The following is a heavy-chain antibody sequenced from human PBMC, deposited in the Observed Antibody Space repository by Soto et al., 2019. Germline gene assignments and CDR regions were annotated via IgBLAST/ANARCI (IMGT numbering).Heavy chain of an antibody. J-gene: IGHJ6*02. D-gene: IGHD3-10*01. CDR2: MNPNSGNT. CDR1: GYTFTSYD. CDR3: ARGQPILWFGELFSYYYGMDA. Sequence: ASVKVSCKASGYTFTSYDINWVRQATGQGLEWMGWMNPNSGNTGYAQKFQGRVTMTRNTSISTAYMELSSLRSEDTAVYYCARGQPILWFGELFSYYYGMDAWGQGTTVTVSS. V-gene: IGHV1-8*01.